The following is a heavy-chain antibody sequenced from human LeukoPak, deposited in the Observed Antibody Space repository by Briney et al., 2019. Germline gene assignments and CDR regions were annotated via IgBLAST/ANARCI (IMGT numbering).Heavy chain of an antibody. CDR3: ARIDIVVVPAAIGNY. CDR2: INPNSGGT. CDR1: GYTFTSYG. Sequence: GASVKVSCKASGYTFTSYGISWVRQAPGQGLEWMGWINPNSGGTNYAQKFQGRVTMTRDTSISTAYMELSRLRSDDTAVYYCARIDIVVVPAAIGNYWGQGTLVTVSS. V-gene: IGHV1-2*02. D-gene: IGHD2-2*01. J-gene: IGHJ4*02.